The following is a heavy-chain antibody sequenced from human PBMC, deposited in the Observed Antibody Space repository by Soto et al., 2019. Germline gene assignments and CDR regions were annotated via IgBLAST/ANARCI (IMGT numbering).Heavy chain of an antibody. CDR1: GYSFTDYK. CDR3: ATWVDYGDFEGFDF. Sequence: GASVKVSCKTSGYSFTDYKLHWVQQAPGQGLEWMGWVDPNGGGSNSAQKFQGSVTMTWDTSITTAYLDLTRLTTNDTATYFCATWVDYGDFEGFDFWGQGTLVTVSS. CDR2: VDPNGGGS. V-gene: IGHV1-2*04. J-gene: IGHJ4*02. D-gene: IGHD4-17*01.